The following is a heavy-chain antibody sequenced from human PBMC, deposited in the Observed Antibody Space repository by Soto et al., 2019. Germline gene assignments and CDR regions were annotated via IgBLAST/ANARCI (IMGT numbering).Heavy chain of an antibody. J-gene: IGHJ5*02. CDR2: IKEDGSEK. V-gene: IGHV3-7*01. CDR3: ARVPVKVAAGTAWLDP. CDR1: GFTFSKYW. Sequence: EVQVVESGGGLVQPGGSLRLSCAASGFTFSKYWMSWVRQAPGKGLEWVANIKEDGSEKYYVDSVKGRFTISRDNAKNSLHLQMNSLRAEDTAVYYCARVPVKVAAGTAWLDPWGQGTLVTVSS. D-gene: IGHD6-13*01.